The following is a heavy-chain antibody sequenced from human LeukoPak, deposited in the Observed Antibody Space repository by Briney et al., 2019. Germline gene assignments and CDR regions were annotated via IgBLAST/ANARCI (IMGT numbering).Heavy chain of an antibody. J-gene: IGHJ4*02. CDR1: GGSFSGYY. V-gene: IGHV4-34*01. Sequence: SETLSLTCAVYGGSFSGYYWSWIRQSPGKGLEWIGEINHSGSTKYNPSLKNRVTISVDTSKNQFSLKLSSVTAADTAVYYCASDTSGWYKYFDYWGQGTLVTVSS. CDR2: INHSGST. D-gene: IGHD6-19*01. CDR3: ASDTSGWYKYFDY.